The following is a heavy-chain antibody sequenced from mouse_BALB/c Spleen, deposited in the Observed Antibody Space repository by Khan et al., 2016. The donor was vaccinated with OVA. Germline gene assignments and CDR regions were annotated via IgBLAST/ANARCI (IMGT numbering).Heavy chain of an antibody. Sequence: EVKLLESGPSLVKPSQTLSLTCSVTGDSITSGYWNWIRKFPGNKLEYMGYIIYTGYTYYNPSLQSRISITRHTSKNQYYLQLNPVTDEDTATYYCARSTYRYAFVYWGQGTLVTVSA. CDR1: GDSITSGY. CDR2: IIYTGYT. V-gene: IGHV3-8*02. J-gene: IGHJ3*01. D-gene: IGHD2-12*01. CDR3: ARSTYRYAFVY.